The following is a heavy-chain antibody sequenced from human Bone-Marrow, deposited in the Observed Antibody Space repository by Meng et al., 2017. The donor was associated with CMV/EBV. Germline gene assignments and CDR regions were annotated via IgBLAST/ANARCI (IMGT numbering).Heavy chain of an antibody. CDR1: GFTFSSYW. CDR2: IKQDGSEK. J-gene: IGHJ1*01. CDR3: ARADRYCSSTSCHFRH. V-gene: IGHV3-7*04. D-gene: IGHD2-2*01. Sequence: GESLKISCAASGFTFSSYWMSWVRQAPGKGLEWVANIKQDGSEKYYVDSVKGRFTISRDNAKNSLYLQMNSLRAEDTAVYYCARADRYCSSTSCHFRHWGQGTLVTVSS.